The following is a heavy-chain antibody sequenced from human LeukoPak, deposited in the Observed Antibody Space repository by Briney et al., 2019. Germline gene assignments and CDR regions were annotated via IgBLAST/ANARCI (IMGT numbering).Heavy chain of an antibody. CDR3: AKDAVDTTYFEN. V-gene: IGHV3-23*01. CDR1: GFTFDSYA. Sequence: GGSLRLSCAASGFTFDSYALSWVRQAPGKGLEWLSAISGSGGTIYYADSVKGRFTISRDNSKSTLYLQMNSLRAEDTAVYYCAKDAVDTTYFENWGQGTLVTVSS. D-gene: IGHD5-18*01. CDR2: ISGSGGTI. J-gene: IGHJ4*02.